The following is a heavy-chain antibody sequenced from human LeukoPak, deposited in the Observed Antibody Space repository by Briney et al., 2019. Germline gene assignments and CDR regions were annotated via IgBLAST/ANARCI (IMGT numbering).Heavy chain of an antibody. V-gene: IGHV3-7*01. CDR2: IKQDGSEK. CDR1: GFTFSSYW. J-gene: IGHJ6*03. Sequence: QSGGSLRLSCAASGFTFSSYWMSWVRQAPGKGLEWVANIKQDGSEKYYVDSVKGRFTISRDNAKNSLYLQMNSLRAEDTAVYYCARDVITFSNGVSHRVYYYYYYMDVWGKGTTVTVSS. D-gene: IGHD2-8*01. CDR3: ARDVITFSNGVSHRVYYYYYYMDV.